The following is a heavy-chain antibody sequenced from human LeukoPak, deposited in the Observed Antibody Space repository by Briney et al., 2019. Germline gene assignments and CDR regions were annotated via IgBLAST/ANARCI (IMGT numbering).Heavy chain of an antibody. Sequence: GGSLRLSFAASGFTFSSYSMNWVRQAPGKGLEWVSSISSSSSYIYYADSVKGRFTISRDNAKNSLYLQMNSLRAEDTAVYYCARGYDFWSGPRFDPWGQGTLVTVSS. J-gene: IGHJ5*02. D-gene: IGHD3-3*01. V-gene: IGHV3-21*01. CDR1: GFTFSSYS. CDR2: ISSSSSYI. CDR3: ARGYDFWSGPRFDP.